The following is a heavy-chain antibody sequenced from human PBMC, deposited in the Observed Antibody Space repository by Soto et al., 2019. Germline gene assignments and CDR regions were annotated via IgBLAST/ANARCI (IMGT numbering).Heavy chain of an antibody. Sequence: LRLSCAASGFTFSSYGMHWVRQAPGKGLEWVAVISYDGSNKYYADSVKGRFTISRDNSKNTLYLQMNSLRAEDTAVYYCAKDQYYYDSSGYYFHYWGQGTLVTVSS. CDR3: AKDQYYYDSSGYYFHY. CDR1: GFTFSSYG. V-gene: IGHV3-30*18. J-gene: IGHJ4*02. D-gene: IGHD3-22*01. CDR2: ISYDGSNK.